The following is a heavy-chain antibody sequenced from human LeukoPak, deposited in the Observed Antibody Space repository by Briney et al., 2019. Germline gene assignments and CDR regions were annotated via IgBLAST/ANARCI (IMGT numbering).Heavy chain of an antibody. D-gene: IGHD2-2*02. CDR3: AREEAIGSLAY. Sequence: PGRFLRLSCAASGFTFSSYGMHWVRQAPGKGLKWVAVIWYDGSNKYYADSVKGRFTISRDSSKNTLYLQMNSLRAEDTAVYYCAREEAIGSLAYWGQGTLVTVSS. V-gene: IGHV3-33*01. J-gene: IGHJ4*02. CDR2: IWYDGSNK. CDR1: GFTFSSYG.